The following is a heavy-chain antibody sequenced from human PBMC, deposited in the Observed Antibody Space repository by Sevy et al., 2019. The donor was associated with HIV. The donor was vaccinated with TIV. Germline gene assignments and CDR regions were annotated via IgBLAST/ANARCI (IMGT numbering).Heavy chain of an antibody. CDR1: GFTFSSYA. Sequence: GGSLRLSCAASGFTFSSYAMSWVRQAPGKGLEWVSAISGSGGSTYYADSVKGRFTISRDNSKNTLYLQMNSLRAEDTAVYYGAKQLGGLGYYFDYWGQGTLVTVSS. J-gene: IGHJ4*02. CDR3: AKQLGGLGYYFDY. CDR2: ISGSGGST. D-gene: IGHD6-13*01. V-gene: IGHV3-23*01.